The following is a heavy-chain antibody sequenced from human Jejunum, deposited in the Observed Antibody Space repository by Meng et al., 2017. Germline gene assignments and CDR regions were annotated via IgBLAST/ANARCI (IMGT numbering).Heavy chain of an antibody. CDR1: GYPFISYP. CDR2: INTSTGKP. Sequence: QVQLVQSGSELKKPGASVKVSCMASGYPFISYPITWVRHAPGQGPEWMGWINTSTGKPTYAQGFTGRFAFSLDISVNTAYLEISSLKGDDTAMYYCAREKWQHGSSFGVWGQGTLVTVSS. CDR3: AREKWQHGSSFGV. V-gene: IGHV7-4-1*02. D-gene: IGHD6-6*01. J-gene: IGHJ4*02.